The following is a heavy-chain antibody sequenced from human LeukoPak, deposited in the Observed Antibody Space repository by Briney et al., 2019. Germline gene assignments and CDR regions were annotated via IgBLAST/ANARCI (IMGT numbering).Heavy chain of an antibody. V-gene: IGHV3-23*01. CDR3: AKVRITILVDFDY. CDR2: ISNSGAYT. Sequence: GGSLRLSCAASGFMFSSYAMNWVRQTPGKGLEWVSAISNSGAYTYYADSVNGRFTISRDNSKNTLYLQMNSLRAEDTAVYYCAKVRITILVDFDYWGQGTLVTVSA. J-gene: IGHJ4*02. D-gene: IGHD3-3*01. CDR1: GFMFSSYA.